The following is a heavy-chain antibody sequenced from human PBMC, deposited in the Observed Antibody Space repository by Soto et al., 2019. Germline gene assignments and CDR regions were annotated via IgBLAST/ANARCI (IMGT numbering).Heavy chain of an antibody. CDR2: ISYDGSNK. Sequence: PGGSLRLSCAASGFTFSNYAMHWVRQAPGKGLEWVALISYDGSNKYYADSVKGRFTISRDNSKNTLYLQMDSLRAEDTAVYYWARGAGLYESSGFYYGYWGQGTLVTVSS. D-gene: IGHD3-22*01. J-gene: IGHJ4*02. CDR3: ARGAGLYESSGFYYGY. V-gene: IGHV3-30-3*01. CDR1: GFTFSNYA.